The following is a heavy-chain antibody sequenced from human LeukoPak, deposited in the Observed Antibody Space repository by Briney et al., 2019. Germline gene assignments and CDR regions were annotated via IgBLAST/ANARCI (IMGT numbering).Heavy chain of an antibody. D-gene: IGHD4-17*01. CDR3: ARISYGDPDDFDY. V-gene: IGHV1-2*02. J-gene: IGHJ4*02. CDR1: GYTFTGYY. Sequence: ASVKVSCKASGYTFTGYYMHWVRQAPGQGLEWMGWINPNSGGTNYAQKFQGRVTMTRDTSTSTAYMELSRLRSDDTAVYYCARISYGDPDDFDYWGQGTLVTVSS. CDR2: INPNSGGT.